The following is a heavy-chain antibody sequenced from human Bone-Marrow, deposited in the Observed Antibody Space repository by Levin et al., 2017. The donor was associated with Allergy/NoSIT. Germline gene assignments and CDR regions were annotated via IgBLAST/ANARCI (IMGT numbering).Heavy chain of an antibody. V-gene: IGHV1-18*01. CDR3: ARGGLWFGEVFDEY. D-gene: IGHD3-10*01. Sequence: ASVKVSCKASGYTFTSYGISWVRQAPGQGLEWMGWISAYNGNTNYAQKLQGRVTMTTETSTSTAYMELRSLRSDDTAGYYCARGGLWFGEVFDEYWGQGTLVTVSS. J-gene: IGHJ4*02. CDR1: GYTFTSYG. CDR2: ISAYNGNT.